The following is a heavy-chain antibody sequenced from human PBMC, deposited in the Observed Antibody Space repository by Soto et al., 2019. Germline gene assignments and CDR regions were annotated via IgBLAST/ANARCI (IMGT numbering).Heavy chain of an antibody. D-gene: IGHD3-22*01. CDR2: IIPIFGTA. V-gene: IGHV1-69*01. CDR3: GRDLPATMIVVPDAFDI. CDR1: GGTFSSYA. J-gene: IGHJ3*02. Sequence: QVQLVQSGAEVKKPGSSVKVSCKASGGTFSSYAISWVRQAPGQGLEWMGGIIPIFGTANYAQKFQGRVTIPADEPTSTAYMELSSLRSEDTAVYYCGRDLPATMIVVPDAFDIWGQGTMVTVSS.